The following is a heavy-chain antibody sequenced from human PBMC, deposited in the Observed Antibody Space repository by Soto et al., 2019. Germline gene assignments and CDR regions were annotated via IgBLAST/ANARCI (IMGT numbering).Heavy chain of an antibody. J-gene: IGHJ4*02. CDR3: ARGFGSTSGWYLDF. Sequence: GGSLRLSCAASGFTFSSYAMSWVRQAPGKGLDWVSSISGSGGNTYYGDSEKGRLTISRDNSKNTLYLQMNSLGVEDTAVYYCARGFGSTSGWYLDFWGQGTLVTVSS. CDR1: GFTFSSYA. V-gene: IGHV3-23*01. CDR2: ISGSGGNT. D-gene: IGHD6-19*01.